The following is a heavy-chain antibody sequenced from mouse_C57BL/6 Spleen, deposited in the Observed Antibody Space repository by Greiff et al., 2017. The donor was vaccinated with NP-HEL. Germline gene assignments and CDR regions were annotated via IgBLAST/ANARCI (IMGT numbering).Heavy chain of an antibody. D-gene: IGHD3-1*01. V-gene: IGHV1-69*01. CDR2: IDPSGSYT. Sequence: VQLQQPGAELVMPGASVKLSCKASGYTFTNYWMHWVKQRPGQSLAWIGEIDPSGSYTNYNQQFKGKSTLTVDKSSSTAYMQLSSLTSEDSAVYYCARFGNGAMDYWGQGTSVTVSS. J-gene: IGHJ4*01. CDR3: ARFGNGAMDY. CDR1: GYTFTNYW.